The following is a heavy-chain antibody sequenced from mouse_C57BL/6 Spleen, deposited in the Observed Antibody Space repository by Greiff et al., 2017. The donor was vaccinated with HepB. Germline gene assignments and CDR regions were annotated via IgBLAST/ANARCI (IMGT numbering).Heavy chain of an antibody. CDR3: ARNSNYESYY. CDR2: IDPSDSYT. CDR1: GYTFTSYW. J-gene: IGHJ2*01. V-gene: IGHV1-50*01. D-gene: IGHD2-5*01. Sequence: QVQLQQPGAELVKPGASVKLSCKASGYTFTSYWMQWVKQRPGQGLEWIGEIDPSDSYTNYNQKFKGKATLTVDTSSSTAYMQLSSLTSEDSAVYYWARNSNYESYYWGQGTTLTVSS.